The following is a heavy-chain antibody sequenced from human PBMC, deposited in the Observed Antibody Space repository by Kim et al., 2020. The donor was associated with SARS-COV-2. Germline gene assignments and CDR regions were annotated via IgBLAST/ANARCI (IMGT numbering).Heavy chain of an antibody. CDR1: GFTFSSYA. CDR2: ISYDGSNK. V-gene: IGHV3-30-3*01. J-gene: IGHJ4*02. D-gene: IGHD3-10*01. CDR3: ARAGSGCYKRGFDY. Sequence: GGSLRLSCAASGFTFSSYAMHWVRQAPGKGLEWVAVISYDGSNKYYADSVKGRFTISRDNSKNTLYLQMNSLRAEDTAVYYCARAGSGCYKRGFDYWGQGTLVTVSS.